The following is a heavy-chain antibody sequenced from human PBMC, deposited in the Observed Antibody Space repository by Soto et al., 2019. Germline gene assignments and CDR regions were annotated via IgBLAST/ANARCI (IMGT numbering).Heavy chain of an antibody. J-gene: IGHJ4*02. CDR2: IKQDGSEK. CDR1: GFTFSSYW. CDR3: ARGHPYYYDSSGYPYY. V-gene: IGHV3-7*04. Sequence: GGSLRLSCAASGFTFSSYWMSWVRQAPGKGLEWVANIKQDGSEKYYVDSVKGRFTISRDNAKNSLYLQMNSLRAEDTAVYYCARGHPYYYDSSGYPYYWGQGTLVTVSS. D-gene: IGHD3-22*01.